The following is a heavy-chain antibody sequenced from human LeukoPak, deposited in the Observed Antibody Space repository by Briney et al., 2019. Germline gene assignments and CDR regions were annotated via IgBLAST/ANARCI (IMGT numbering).Heavy chain of an antibody. D-gene: IGHD4-17*01. CDR3: AKHYGDYPSAY. J-gene: IGHJ4*02. CDR2: ISYDGSNK. CDR1: GFTFSSYG. V-gene: IGHV3-30*18. Sequence: GGSLRLSCAASGFTFSSYGMHWVRQAPGKGLEWVAVISYDGSNKYYADSVKGRFTISRDNSKNTLYLQMNSLRAEDTAVYYCAKHYGDYPSAYWGQGTLVTVSS.